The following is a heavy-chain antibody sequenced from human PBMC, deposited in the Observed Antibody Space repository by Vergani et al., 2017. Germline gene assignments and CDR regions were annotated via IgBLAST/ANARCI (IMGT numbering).Heavy chain of an antibody. CDR1: GGSISSSSYY. CDR3: AGHEPVAAGHSIDP. Sequence: QLQLQESGPGLVKPSETLSLTCTVSGGSISSSSYYWGWIRQPPGKGLEWIGSIYYSGSTYYNPSLKSRVTISVDTTKNQFSLKLNAVTAADTAMYYCAGHEPVAAGHSIDPWGQGTLVTVSS. CDR2: IYYSGST. J-gene: IGHJ5*01. D-gene: IGHD6-19*01. V-gene: IGHV4-39*01.